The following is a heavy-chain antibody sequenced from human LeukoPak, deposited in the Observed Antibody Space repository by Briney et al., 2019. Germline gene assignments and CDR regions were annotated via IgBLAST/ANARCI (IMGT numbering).Heavy chain of an antibody. D-gene: IGHD3-3*01. V-gene: IGHV1-2*02. Sequence: ASEKVSCKASGYTFTGYHVHWVRQAPGQGLEWMGWINPNSGGTNYAQKLQGRVTMTRDTSITTAYMELSRLRSDDTAVYYCARDIRPRVESFDYWGQGTLVTVSS. J-gene: IGHJ4*02. CDR1: GYTFTGYH. CDR2: INPNSGGT. CDR3: ARDIRPRVESFDY.